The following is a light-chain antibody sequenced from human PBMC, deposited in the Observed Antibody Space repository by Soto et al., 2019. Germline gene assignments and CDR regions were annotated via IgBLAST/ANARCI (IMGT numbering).Light chain of an antibody. CDR3: CSWTTGSTLYV. CDR2: GVR. V-gene: IGLV2-14*01. Sequence: QSVLTQPASVSGSPGQSITISCTGTSSDVGNYDYVSWYQQYPGKAPKLVIYGVRYRPSGVSNRFSGSKSGNTASLTISGLQAEDEADYYCCSWTTGSTLYVFGTGTKVTVL. CDR1: SSDVGNYDY. J-gene: IGLJ1*01.